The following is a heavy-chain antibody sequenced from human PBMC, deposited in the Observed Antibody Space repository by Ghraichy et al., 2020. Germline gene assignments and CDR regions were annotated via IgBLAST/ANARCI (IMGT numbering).Heavy chain of an antibody. V-gene: IGHV1-2*06. D-gene: IGHD3-16*02. CDR2: VNPNSGDT. Sequence: ASVKVSCKASGYTFSGYYIYWVRQAPGQGLEWVGRVNPNSGDTNYAQKFQGRVTMTRDTSISTAYMDLSKLRSDDTAVYYCIRGNFGGLVGAFDYWGQGALVTVSS. J-gene: IGHJ4*02. CDR1: GYTFSGYY. CDR3: IRGNFGGLVGAFDY.